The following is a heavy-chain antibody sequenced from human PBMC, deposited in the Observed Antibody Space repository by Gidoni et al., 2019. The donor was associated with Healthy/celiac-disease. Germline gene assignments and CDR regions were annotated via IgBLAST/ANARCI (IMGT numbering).Heavy chain of an antibody. V-gene: IGHV3-30-3*01. J-gene: IGHJ4*02. CDR2: ISYDGSNK. CDR3: ARDHLYYDILTGYLDY. D-gene: IGHD3-9*01. Sequence: QVQLVESGGGVVQPGRSLRLSCAASGFTFSSYAMHWVRQAPGKGLEWVAVISYDGSNKYYADSVKGRFTISRDNSKNTLYLQMNSLRAEDTAVYYCARDHLYYDILTGYLDYWGQGTLVTVSS. CDR1: GFTFSSYA.